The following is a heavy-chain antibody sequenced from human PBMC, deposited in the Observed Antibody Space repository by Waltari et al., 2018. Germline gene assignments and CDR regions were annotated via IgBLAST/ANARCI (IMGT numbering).Heavy chain of an antibody. Sequence: QLQLQESGPGLVKPSETLSLTCTVSGGSISSSSYYWGWIRKPPGKGLEGIGSIYYSGSTYYNPSLKCRVTISVDTSKNQFSLKLSSVTAADTAVYYCARVHYGSGSSYYFDYWGQGTLVTVSS. J-gene: IGHJ4*02. CDR3: ARVHYGSGSSYYFDY. V-gene: IGHV4-39*07. CDR1: GGSISSSSYY. D-gene: IGHD3-10*01. CDR2: IYYSGST.